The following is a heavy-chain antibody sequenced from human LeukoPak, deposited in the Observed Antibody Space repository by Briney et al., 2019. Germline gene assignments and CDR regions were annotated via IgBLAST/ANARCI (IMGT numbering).Heavy chain of an antibody. CDR2: INHSGST. V-gene: IGHV4-34*01. D-gene: IGHD1-7*01. CDR1: GGSFSGYY. J-gene: IGHJ4*02. CDR3: ARHRWNYVGYFDY. Sequence: SETLSLTCAVYGGSFSGYYWSWIRQPPGKGLEWIGEINHSGSTNYNPSLKSRVTISVDTSKNQFSLKLSSVTAADTAVYYCARHRWNYVGYFDYWGQGTLVTVSS.